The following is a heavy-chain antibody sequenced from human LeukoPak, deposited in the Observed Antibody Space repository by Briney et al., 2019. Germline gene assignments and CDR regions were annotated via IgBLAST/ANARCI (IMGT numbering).Heavy chain of an antibody. Sequence: SETLSLTCTVSGGSLSSYYWSWIRQPPGKGLEWIGYIYYSGSTNYNPSLKSRVTISVDTSKNQFSLKLSSVTAADTAVYYCAGRGSGYRYFQHWGQGTLVTVSS. D-gene: IGHD5-12*01. J-gene: IGHJ1*01. CDR2: IYYSGST. CDR1: GGSLSSYY. CDR3: AGRGSGYRYFQH. V-gene: IGHV4-59*01.